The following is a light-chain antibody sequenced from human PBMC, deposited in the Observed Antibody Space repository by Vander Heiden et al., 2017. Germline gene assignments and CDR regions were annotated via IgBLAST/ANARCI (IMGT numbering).Light chain of an antibody. CDR2: GAS. V-gene: IGKV3-20*01. Sequence: VLTPSPGPLSLSPGARATLSCRASQSVSSSYLAWYQQKPGQAPRLLIYGASSRATGSPDRFSGSGSGTDYTPPISSLEPEDVAVYYCQQYGSSRPITFGQGTRLE. CDR1: QSVSSSY. J-gene: IGKJ5*01. CDR3: QQYGSSRPIT.